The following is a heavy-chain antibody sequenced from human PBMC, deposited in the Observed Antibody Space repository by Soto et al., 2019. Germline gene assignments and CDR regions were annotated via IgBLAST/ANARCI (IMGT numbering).Heavy chain of an antibody. CDR1: GYTFTGYY. V-gene: IGHV1-2*04. CDR3: ARGWRWWYDGDAFDI. Sequence: QVQLVQSGAEVKKPGASVKVSCKASGYTFTGYYMHWVRQAPGQGLEWMGWINPNSGGTNYAQKFQGWVTMTGDTSISTAYMELSRLRSDDTAVYYCARGWRWWYDGDAFDIWGQGTMVTVSS. J-gene: IGHJ3*02. D-gene: IGHD2-15*01. CDR2: INPNSGGT.